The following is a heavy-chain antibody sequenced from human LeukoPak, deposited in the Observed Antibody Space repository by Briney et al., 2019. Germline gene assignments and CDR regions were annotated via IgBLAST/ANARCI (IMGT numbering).Heavy chain of an antibody. V-gene: IGHV4-39*01. Sequence: PSETLSLTCTVSGDSISSSSYHWGWIRQPPGKGLEWIGSIFYSGTTYYNPSLKSRVTISVDTSKNQFSLKLSSVTAADTAVYYCATYISSSGYFDYWGQGTLVTVSS. D-gene: IGHD6-6*01. J-gene: IGHJ4*02. CDR3: ATYISSSGYFDY. CDR2: IFYSGTT. CDR1: GDSISSSSYH.